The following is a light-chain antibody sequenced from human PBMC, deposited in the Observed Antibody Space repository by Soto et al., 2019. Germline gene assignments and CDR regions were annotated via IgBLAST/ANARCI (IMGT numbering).Light chain of an antibody. V-gene: IGLV1-40*01. CDR2: GNS. J-gene: IGLJ2*01. CDR1: SSNIGAGFD. CDR3: QSYDSSLRSV. Sequence: QAVVTQPPSVSGAPGQRVTISCTGSSSNIGAGFDVHWYQQLPGAAPNLLIYGNSNRPSGVPDRFSGSKSGTSASLAITGLQAEDEADYYCQSYDSSLRSVFGGGTKLTVL.